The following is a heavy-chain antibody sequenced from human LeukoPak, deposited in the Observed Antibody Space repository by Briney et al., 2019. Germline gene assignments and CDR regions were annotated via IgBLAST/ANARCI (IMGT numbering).Heavy chain of an antibody. CDR3: ARVYDVLTGGFDH. Sequence: GGSLRLSCAASGFTFSSYWMSWVRQAPGKGLEWVANIKQDGSEKYYVDSVKGRFTISRDNARNILYQQMNSLRAEDTAVYYCARVYDVLTGGFDHWGQGALVTVSS. D-gene: IGHD3-9*01. CDR1: GFTFSSYW. V-gene: IGHV3-7*01. CDR2: IKQDGSEK. J-gene: IGHJ4*02.